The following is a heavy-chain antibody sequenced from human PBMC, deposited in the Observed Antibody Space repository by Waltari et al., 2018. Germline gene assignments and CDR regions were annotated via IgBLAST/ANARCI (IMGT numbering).Heavy chain of an antibody. D-gene: IGHD3-22*01. V-gene: IGHV3-66*02. Sequence: EVQLVESGGGLVQPGGSLRLSCAASGFTVSSNYMSWVRQAPGKGLEWVSFIYSGGSTYYADSVKGRFTISRDNSKNTLYLQMNSLRAEDTAVYYCARNYYDSSGYYYWGQGTLLTVSS. CDR3: ARNYYDSSGYYY. J-gene: IGHJ4*02. CDR1: GFTVSSNY. CDR2: IYSGGST.